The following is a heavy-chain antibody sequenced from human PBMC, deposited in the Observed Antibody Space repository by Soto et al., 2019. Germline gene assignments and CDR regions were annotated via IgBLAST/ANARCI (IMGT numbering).Heavy chain of an antibody. CDR2: ISGSGGST. V-gene: IGHV3-23*01. Sequence: EVQLLESGGGLVQPGGSLRLSCAASGFTFNSYAMSWVRQAPGKGLEWVSVISGSGGSTYYADSVKGRFTISRDNSKNTLYLQMNSLRAEDTAVYYCGKRWGLLTTPGYWGQGTLVTVSS. CDR1: GFTFNSYA. CDR3: GKRWGLLTTPGY. J-gene: IGHJ4*02. D-gene: IGHD1-26*01.